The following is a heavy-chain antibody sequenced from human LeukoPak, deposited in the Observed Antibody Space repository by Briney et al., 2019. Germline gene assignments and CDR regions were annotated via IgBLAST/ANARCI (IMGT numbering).Heavy chain of an antibody. CDR1: GGSISSGGYY. CDR3: AREGGHYYGSGSYYQGFDY. CDR2: IYYSGST. Sequence: SQTLSLTCTVSGGSISSGGYYWSWIRQHPGKDLEWIGYIYYSGSTYYNPSLKSRVTISVDTSKNQFSLKLSSVTAADTAVYYCAREGGHYYGSGSYYQGFDYWGQGTLVTVSS. J-gene: IGHJ4*02. V-gene: IGHV4-31*03. D-gene: IGHD3-10*01.